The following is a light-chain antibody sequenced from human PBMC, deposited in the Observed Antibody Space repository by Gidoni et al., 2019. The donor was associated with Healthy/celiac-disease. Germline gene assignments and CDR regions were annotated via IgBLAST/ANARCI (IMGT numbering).Light chain of an antibody. Sequence: DIQMTQSPSSLSASVGDRVTITCRASQSISSYLNWYKQKPGKAPKLLIYAASSLQSGVPSRFSGSVSGTDFTLTIRSLQPEDFATYYCQQSYSTLTWTFGQXTKVEIK. J-gene: IGKJ1*01. V-gene: IGKV1-39*01. CDR2: AAS. CDR3: QQSYSTLTWT. CDR1: QSISSY.